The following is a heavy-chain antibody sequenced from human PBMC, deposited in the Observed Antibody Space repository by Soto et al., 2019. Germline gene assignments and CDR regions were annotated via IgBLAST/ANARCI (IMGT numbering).Heavy chain of an antibody. V-gene: IGHV3-30*18. J-gene: IGHJ4*02. CDR3: AKAVPPFVVVTASDY. CDR1: GFTFRNFG. CDR2: ISCDGTNK. D-gene: IGHD2-21*02. Sequence: LRLSCAASGFTFRNFGMHWVRQAPGKGLEWVAVISCDGTNKYYADSVKGRFTISRDNSKNTLYLQINSLRAEDTAVYYCAKAVPPFVVVTASDYWGQGTLVTVS.